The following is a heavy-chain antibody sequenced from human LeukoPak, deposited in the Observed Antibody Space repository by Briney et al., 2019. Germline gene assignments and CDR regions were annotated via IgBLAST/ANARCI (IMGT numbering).Heavy chain of an antibody. D-gene: IGHD7-27*01. V-gene: IGHV3-7*01. CDR3: ARDPAWGAIDY. J-gene: IGHJ4*02. CDR1: GFSIRSSW. Sequence: PGGSLRLSCAVSGFSIRSSWMSWVRQIPGKGLEWVADKNEDGSVTWYADSVKGRFTVSRDNAKNSVDLQMSSLRAEDTAVYYCARDPAWGAIDYWGQGTLVTVSS. CDR2: KNEDGSVT.